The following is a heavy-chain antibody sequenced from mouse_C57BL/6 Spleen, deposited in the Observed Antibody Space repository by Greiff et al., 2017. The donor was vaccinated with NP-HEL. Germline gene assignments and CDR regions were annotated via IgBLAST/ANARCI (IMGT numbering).Heavy chain of an antibody. CDR2: IHPNSGGT. V-gene: IGHV1-64*01. CDR1: GYTFPSSW. Sequence: QVQLQQPGAELVKPGASVKLSCKASGYTFPSSWMHWVKQRPGQGLEWIGMIHPNSGGTNYNEKFKSKATLTVDKSSSTAYMQLSSLTSEDSAVYYCARSGENWDVDYWGQGTTLTVSS. J-gene: IGHJ2*01. CDR3: ARSGENWDVDY. D-gene: IGHD4-1*01.